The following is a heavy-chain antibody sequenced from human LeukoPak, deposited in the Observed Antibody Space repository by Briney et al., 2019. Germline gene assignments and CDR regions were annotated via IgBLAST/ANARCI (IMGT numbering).Heavy chain of an antibody. V-gene: IGHV4-34*01. CDR2: INHSGST. CDR1: GGSFSGYY. D-gene: IGHD3-22*01. CDR3: ARFYYDSRIQDAFDI. Sequence: SETLSLTCAVYGGSFSGYYWSWIRQPPGKGLEWIGEINHSGSTNYNPSLKSRVTISVDTSKNQFSLKLSSVTAADTAVYYCARFYYDSRIQDAFDIWGQGTMVTVSS. J-gene: IGHJ3*02.